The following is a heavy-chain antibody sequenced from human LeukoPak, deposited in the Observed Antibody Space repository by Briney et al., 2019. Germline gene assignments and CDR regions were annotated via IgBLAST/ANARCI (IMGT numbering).Heavy chain of an antibody. Sequence: SETLSLTCTVSGGSISSYYWSWIRQPAGKGLEWIGRIYTSGSTNYNPSLKSRVTMSVDTSKNQFSLKLSSVTAADTAVYYCARATGIAVAGQHYYYGMDVWGQGTTVTVSS. CDR1: GGSISSYY. V-gene: IGHV4-4*07. CDR2: IYTSGST. CDR3: ARATGIAVAGQHYYYGMDV. J-gene: IGHJ6*02. D-gene: IGHD6-19*01.